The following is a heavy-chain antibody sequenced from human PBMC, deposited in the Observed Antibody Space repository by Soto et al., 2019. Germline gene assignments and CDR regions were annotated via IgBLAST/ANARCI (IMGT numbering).Heavy chain of an antibody. D-gene: IGHD1-26*01. V-gene: IGHV1-2*02. CDR3: ARGWDNPTSKYLYYYGMDV. CDR2: INPKSGGT. Sequence: ASVKVSCKASGYSFSDYYIHWVRQAPGQGPEWMGWINPKSGGTKSAQKFQGRVTMTSDTSINTAYMELSRLTSDDTAVHYCARGWDNPTSKYLYYYGMDVWGRGTTVTVSS. J-gene: IGHJ6*02. CDR1: GYSFSDYY.